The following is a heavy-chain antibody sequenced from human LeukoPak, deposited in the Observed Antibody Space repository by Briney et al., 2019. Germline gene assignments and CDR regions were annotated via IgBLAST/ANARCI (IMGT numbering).Heavy chain of an antibody. CDR1: GFTFSSYA. Sequence: GGSLRLSCAASGFTFSSYAMSWVRQAPGKGLEWVSAIGGSGGSTYYADSVKGRFTISRDNSKNTLYLQMNSLRAEDTAVYYCAKDLRRGVVPAAHNWFDPWGQGTLVTVSS. J-gene: IGHJ5*02. CDR2: IGGSGGST. D-gene: IGHD2-2*01. V-gene: IGHV3-23*01. CDR3: AKDLRRGVVPAAHNWFDP.